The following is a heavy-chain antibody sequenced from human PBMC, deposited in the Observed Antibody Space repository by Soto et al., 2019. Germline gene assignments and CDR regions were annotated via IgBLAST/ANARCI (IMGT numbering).Heavy chain of an antibody. CDR1: GGSISLERFY. Sequence: QVQLQESGPGLVKPSETLSLTCTVSGGSISLERFYWTWIRQPPGKGLEWIGYVSHTGATNYNPPLQSRVDISVDTSRNQFSLKLRSLTAADTAVYFCAREISSAHISYYDFWGQGTLVSVSA. CDR3: AREISSAHISYYDF. CDR2: VSHTGAT. V-gene: IGHV4-61*01. J-gene: IGHJ4*02.